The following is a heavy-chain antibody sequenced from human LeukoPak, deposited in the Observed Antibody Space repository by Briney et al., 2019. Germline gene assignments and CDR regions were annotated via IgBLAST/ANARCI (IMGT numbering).Heavy chain of an antibody. CDR3: ASGTERSDIYGIAGAFDH. D-gene: IGHD3-9*01. CDR2: INPNTGGT. V-gene: IGHV1-2*02. Sequence: GASVKVSCKASGYTFTGYFVHWVRQAPGQGLQWMGWINPNTGGTNYAQKFQGRITMTRDTSISTAYMELSSLISDDTALYFCASGTERSDIYGIAGAFDHWGQGTLVTVSS. J-gene: IGHJ4*02. CDR1: GYTFTGYF.